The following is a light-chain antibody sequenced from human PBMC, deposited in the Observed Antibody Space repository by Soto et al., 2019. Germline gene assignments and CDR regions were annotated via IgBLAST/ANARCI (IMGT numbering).Light chain of an antibody. J-gene: IGKJ3*01. Sequence: DIQMTQSPSSVSASVGDRVTINCWASQDISSWLAWYQQKPGKAPKLLIYAASNLQSGVPSRFSGSGSGTDFTLTISSLQPKDFATYFCQQGYSFAFTFGPGTKVDIK. CDR3: QQGYSFAFT. CDR2: AAS. CDR1: QDISSW. V-gene: IGKV1-12*01.